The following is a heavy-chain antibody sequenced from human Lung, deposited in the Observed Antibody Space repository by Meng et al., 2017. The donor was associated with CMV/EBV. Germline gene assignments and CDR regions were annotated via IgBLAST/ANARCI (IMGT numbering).Heavy chain of an antibody. CDR3: ARANTAMGPFDS. D-gene: IGHD5-18*01. CDR2: IYHSGTT. Sequence: GSLRLSXTVSGYFITTGFHWGWIRQPPGKGLEWIGSIYHSGTTYYNPSLGSRFTMSVDTSKNHFSLKLSSVTAADTAVYYCARANTAMGPFDSWGQGTLVTVSS. V-gene: IGHV4-38-2*02. J-gene: IGHJ4*02. CDR1: GYFITTGFH.